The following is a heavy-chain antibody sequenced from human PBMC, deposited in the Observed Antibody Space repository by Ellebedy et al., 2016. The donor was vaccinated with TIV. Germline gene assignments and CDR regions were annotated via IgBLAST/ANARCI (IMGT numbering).Heavy chain of an antibody. D-gene: IGHD4-23*01. CDR1: GGTFSSYG. Sequence: AASVKVSCKASGGTFSSYGISWVRQATGQGLEWMGWMNPNSGNTGYAQKFQGRVTMTRNTSISTAYMELSSLRSEDTAVYYCMSTVVTPGYYYGMDVWGQGTTVTVSS. J-gene: IGHJ6*02. CDR2: MNPNSGNT. CDR3: MSTVVTPGYYYGMDV. V-gene: IGHV1-8*02.